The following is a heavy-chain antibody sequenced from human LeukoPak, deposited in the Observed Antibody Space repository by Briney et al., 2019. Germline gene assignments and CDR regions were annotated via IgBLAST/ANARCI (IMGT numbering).Heavy chain of an antibody. Sequence: SETLFLTCTVSGGSISSYDWSWIRQPAGKGLEWIGRIYTSGSTNYNPSLKSRVTMSVDTSKNQFSLKLSSVTAADTAVYYCARMQASQQWLVLGGAFDIWGQGTMVTVSS. D-gene: IGHD6-19*01. J-gene: IGHJ3*02. CDR2: IYTSGST. CDR1: GGSISSYD. CDR3: ARMQASQQWLVLGGAFDI. V-gene: IGHV4-4*07.